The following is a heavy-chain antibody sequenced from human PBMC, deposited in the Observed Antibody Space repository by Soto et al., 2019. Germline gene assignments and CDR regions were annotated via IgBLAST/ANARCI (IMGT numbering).Heavy chain of an antibody. D-gene: IGHD4-17*01. CDR2: INHSGST. CDR3: ARGDYGDYYYYYYGMDV. J-gene: IGHJ6*02. CDR1: GGSFSGYY. V-gene: IGHV4-34*01. Sequence: SETLSLTCAAYGGSFSGYYWSWIRQPPGKGLEWIGEINHSGSTNYNPSLKSRVTISVDTSKNQFSLKLSSVTAADTAVYYCARGDYGDYYYYYYGMDVWGQGTTVTVSS.